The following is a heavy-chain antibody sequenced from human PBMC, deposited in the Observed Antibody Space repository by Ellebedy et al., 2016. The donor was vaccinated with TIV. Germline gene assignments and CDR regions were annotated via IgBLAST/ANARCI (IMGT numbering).Heavy chain of an antibody. CDR1: GGFISSSSYY. CDR3: AGNYGSGSYLGQYYFDY. CDR2: IYYSGST. V-gene: IGHV4-61*05. J-gene: IGHJ4*02. D-gene: IGHD3-10*01. Sequence: MPSETLSLTCTVSGGFISSSSYYWGWIRQPPGKGLEWIGYIYYSGSTNYNPSLKSRVTISVDTSKNQFSLKLSSVTAADTAVYYCAGNYGSGSYLGQYYFDYWGQGTLVTVSS.